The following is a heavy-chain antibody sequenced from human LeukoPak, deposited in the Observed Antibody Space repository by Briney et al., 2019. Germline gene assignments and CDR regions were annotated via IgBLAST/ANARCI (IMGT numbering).Heavy chain of an antibody. D-gene: IGHD3-16*02. Sequence: SETLSLTCTVSGGSISSYYWSWIRQPPGKGLEWIGYIYYSGSTNYNPSLKSRVTISVDTSKNQFSLKLSSVTAADTAVYYCARGSSSDYVRGSYRYMWYFDYWGQGTLVTVSS. CDR3: ARGSSSDYVRGSYRYMWYFDY. J-gene: IGHJ4*02. CDR1: GGSISSYY. V-gene: IGHV4-59*01. CDR2: IYYSGST.